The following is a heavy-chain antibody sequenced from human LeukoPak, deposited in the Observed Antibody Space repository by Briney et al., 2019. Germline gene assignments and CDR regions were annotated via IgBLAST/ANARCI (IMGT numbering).Heavy chain of an antibody. J-gene: IGHJ6*03. D-gene: IGHD3-16*01. CDR1: GFTFDSYA. CDR3: ANQGMVELRAGPHYYYYMDV. V-gene: IGHV3-23*01. CDR2: ISGGGGGT. Sequence: PGGSLRLSCAASGFTFDSYAMNWVRQAPGRGLEWFSTISGGGGGTYYADSVKGRFTISRDNSKNTLYLQMNSLRPEDTAVYYCANQGMVELRAGPHYYYYMDVWGKGTTVTVSS.